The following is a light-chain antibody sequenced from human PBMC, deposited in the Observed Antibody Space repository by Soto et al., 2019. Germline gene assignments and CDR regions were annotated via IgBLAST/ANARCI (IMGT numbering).Light chain of an antibody. CDR1: QSVSSY. CDR3: QQRSNWPPRIT. CDR2: DAS. V-gene: IGKV3-11*01. Sequence: LTQSPATLSLSPGERATLSCRASQSVSSYLAWYQQKPGQAPRLLIYDASNRATGIPARFSGSGSGTDFTLTISSLEPEDFAVYYCQQRSNWPPRITFGQGTRLEIK. J-gene: IGKJ5*01.